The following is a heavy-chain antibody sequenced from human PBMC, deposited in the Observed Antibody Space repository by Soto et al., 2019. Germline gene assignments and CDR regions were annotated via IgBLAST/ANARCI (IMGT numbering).Heavy chain of an antibody. V-gene: IGHV3-7*01. CDR2: IKQDGSEE. D-gene: IGHD2-15*01. J-gene: IGHJ5*02. Sequence: EVQLVESGGGLVQPGGSLRLSCAASGFTFSSYWMSWVRQAPGKGLEWVANIKQDGSEEYYLDSLKGRFTISRDNAKNSLYLLMNSLRAEDTAVYYCARETGSYCSGGSCYSFTNWFDPWGQGTLVTVSS. CDR3: ARETGSYCSGGSCYSFTNWFDP. CDR1: GFTFSSYW.